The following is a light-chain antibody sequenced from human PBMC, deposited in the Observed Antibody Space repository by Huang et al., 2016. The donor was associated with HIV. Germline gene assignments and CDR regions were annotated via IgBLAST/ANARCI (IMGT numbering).Light chain of an antibody. V-gene: IGKV2-28*01. J-gene: IGKJ2*01. Sequence: DVVMTQSPLSLPVPPGEPASIPCRSSQSLRHRNGLNYLDWYLQKPGQSPQLLIHLGSSRASGVPDRFSGGGSGTDFSLNISRVEAEDAGIYYCMEALQTPYTFGQGTKLEIK. CDR3: MEALQTPYT. CDR2: LGS. CDR1: QSLRHRNGLNY.